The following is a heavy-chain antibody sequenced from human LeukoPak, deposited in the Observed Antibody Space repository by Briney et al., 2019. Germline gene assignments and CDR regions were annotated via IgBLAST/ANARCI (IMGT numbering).Heavy chain of an antibody. J-gene: IGHJ4*02. D-gene: IGHD2-8*02. CDR3: ARGLEYCTGGVCYGRGSLDY. Sequence: ASVKVSCKASGYTFTGYYMHWVRQAPGQGLEWMGWINPNSGGTNYAQKFQGRVTMTTDTSTSTAYMELRSLRSDDTAVYYCARGLEYCTGGVCYGRGSLDYWGQGTLVTVSS. CDR2: INPNSGGT. V-gene: IGHV1-2*02. CDR1: GYTFTGYY.